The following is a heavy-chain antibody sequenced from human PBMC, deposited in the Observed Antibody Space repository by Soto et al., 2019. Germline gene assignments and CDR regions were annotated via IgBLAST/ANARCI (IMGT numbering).Heavy chain of an antibody. CDR3: ARSSDDTSSYYYTVHRGKYFFDY. D-gene: IGHD3-22*01. CDR1: GGSISTYY. Sequence: KPSETLSLTCSVSGGSISTYYWNWIRQPAGKGLEWIGRIHTSGSTNYNPSLESRITMSVDTSKNQFSLRLSSLTAADTAVYFCARSSDDTSSYYYTVHRGKYFFDYWGQGTLVTVSS. V-gene: IGHV4-4*07. J-gene: IGHJ4*02. CDR2: IHTSGST.